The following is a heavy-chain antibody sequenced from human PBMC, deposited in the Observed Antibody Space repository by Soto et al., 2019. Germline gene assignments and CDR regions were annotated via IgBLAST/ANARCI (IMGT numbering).Heavy chain of an antibody. Sequence: SQTLSLTCAISGDSVSSNIAAWNWIRQSPSRGLEWLGRTYYRSKWFNEYALSVKSRISINADTSKNQFSLQLSSVTLEDTAVHYCVRDGDGSGRTDFQYWGQGTLVTVSS. CDR2: TYYRSKWFN. V-gene: IGHV6-1*01. J-gene: IGHJ4*02. D-gene: IGHD3-3*01. CDR3: VRDGDGSGRTDFQY. CDR1: GDSVSSNIAA.